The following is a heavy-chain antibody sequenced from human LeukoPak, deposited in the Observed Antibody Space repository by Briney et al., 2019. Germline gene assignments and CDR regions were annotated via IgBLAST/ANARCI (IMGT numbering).Heavy chain of an antibody. V-gene: IGHV7-4-1*02. Sequence: ASVKVSCTASGYTFTSYAMNWVRQAPGQGLEWMGWINTNTGNPTYAQGFTGRFVFSLDTSVSTAYLQISSLKAEDTAVYYCARHTVSGSPYYYYYYMDVWGKGTTVTVSS. D-gene: IGHD4-11*01. CDR1: GYTFTSYA. CDR2: INTNTGNP. J-gene: IGHJ6*03. CDR3: ARHTVSGSPYYYYYYMDV.